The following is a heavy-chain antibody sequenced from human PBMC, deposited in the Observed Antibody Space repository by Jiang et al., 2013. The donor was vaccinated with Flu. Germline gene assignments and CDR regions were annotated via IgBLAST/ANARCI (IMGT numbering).Heavy chain of an antibody. Sequence: RLSCAASGFTFNNYGMSWVRQAPGKGLEWVSAISRNGGSTYYADSVKGRFTISRDNSKNKVYLQMSSLGAADTAVYFCAKATVSGTYFSFFGYWGQGTRVTVSS. D-gene: IGHD3-10*01. CDR3: AKATVSGTYFSFFGY. CDR1: GFTFNNYG. V-gene: IGHV3-23*01. J-gene: IGHJ4*02. CDR2: ISRNGGST.